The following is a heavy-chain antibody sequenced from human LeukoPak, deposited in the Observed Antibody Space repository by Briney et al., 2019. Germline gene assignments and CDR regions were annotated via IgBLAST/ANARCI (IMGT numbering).Heavy chain of an antibody. J-gene: IGHJ4*02. V-gene: IGHV3-23*01. Sequence: PGGSLRLSCAASGFTFSSYAMSWVRQAPGKGLEWVSAISGSGGSTYYADSVKGRFTISRDNSKNTLYLQMSSLRAEDTAVYYCARDRSRKVNYFDYWGQGTLVTVSS. CDR2: ISGSGGST. D-gene: IGHD4-11*01. CDR3: ARDRSRKVNYFDY. CDR1: GFTFSSYA.